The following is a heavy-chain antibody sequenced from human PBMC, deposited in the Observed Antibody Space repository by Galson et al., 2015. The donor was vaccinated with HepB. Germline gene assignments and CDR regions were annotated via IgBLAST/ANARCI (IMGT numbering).Heavy chain of an antibody. CDR2: INPSGGSA. Sequence: SVKVSCKASGYTFTAQHIHWVRQAPGQGPEWMGIINPSGGSARYAQKFQGRVTMTRDMSTTTVYMELSSLRSEDTAVYYCARGMRGGWYFELWGRGTLVTVSS. J-gene: IGHJ2*01. D-gene: IGHD3-16*01. CDR1: GYTFTAQH. V-gene: IGHV1-46*01. CDR3: ARGMRGGWYFEL.